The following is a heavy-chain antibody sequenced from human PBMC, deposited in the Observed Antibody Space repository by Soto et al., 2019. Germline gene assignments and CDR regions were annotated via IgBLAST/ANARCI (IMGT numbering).Heavy chain of an antibody. J-gene: IGHJ5*02. CDR1: GGSISSGAHY. Sequence: QVQLQESGPGLVKPSQTLSLTCTVSGGSISSGAHYWSWIRQPPGRGLQWIGYIYNRGNTDYNPSLKSRVTISIDTSKNQFSLKVRSVTAADTAVYYCATSTRTLGRLFDPWGQGTLVTVSS. D-gene: IGHD2-2*01. CDR2: IYNRGNT. CDR3: ATSTRTLGRLFDP. V-gene: IGHV4-30-4*01.